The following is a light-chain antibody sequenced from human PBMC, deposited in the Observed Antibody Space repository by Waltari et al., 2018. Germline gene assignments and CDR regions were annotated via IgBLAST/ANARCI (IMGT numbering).Light chain of an antibody. CDR2: NYN. Sequence: QSVLPQPPSASGTPGQRVSISCSGTNSNIGTNPVNWFQQIQGTAPKLLIYNYNLRPSGVSDRISASKSGTSASLAISGLQSEDEATYYCAAWDGSLHGPVFGGGTKLTVL. CDR1: NSNIGTNP. CDR3: AAWDGSLHGPV. J-gene: IGLJ3*02. V-gene: IGLV1-44*01.